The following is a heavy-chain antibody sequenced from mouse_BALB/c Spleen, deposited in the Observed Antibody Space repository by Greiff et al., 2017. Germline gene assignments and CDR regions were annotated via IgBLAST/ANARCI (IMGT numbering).Heavy chain of an antibody. D-gene: IGHD5-1*01. CDR3: ARSNYFDY. Sequence: QVQLKQSAAELARPGASVKMSCKASGYTFTSYTMHWVKQRPGQGLEWIGYINPSSGYTEYNQKFKDKTTLTADKSSSTAYMQLSSLTSEDSAVYYCARSNYFDYWGQGTTLTVSS. CDR2: INPSSGYT. J-gene: IGHJ2*01. V-gene: IGHV1-4*02. CDR1: GYTFTSYT.